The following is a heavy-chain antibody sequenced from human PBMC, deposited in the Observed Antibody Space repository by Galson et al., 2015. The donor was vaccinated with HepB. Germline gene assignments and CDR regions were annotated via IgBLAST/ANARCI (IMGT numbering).Heavy chain of an antibody. V-gene: IGHV4-61*01. D-gene: IGHD4-17*01. CDR2: IYYSGST. Sequence: SETLSLTCTVSGGSVSSGSYYWSWIRQPPGKGLEWIGYIYYSGSTNYNPSLKSRVTMSVDTSKNQFSLKLSSVTAADTAVYYCARDVRQGDYGAFDIWGQGTMVTVSS. CDR3: ARDVRQGDYGAFDI. CDR1: GGSVSSGSYY. J-gene: IGHJ3*02.